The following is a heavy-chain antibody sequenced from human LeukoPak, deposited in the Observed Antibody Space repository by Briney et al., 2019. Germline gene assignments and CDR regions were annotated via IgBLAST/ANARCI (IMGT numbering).Heavy chain of an antibody. CDR3: ARTVVVTAPPNWFDP. V-gene: IGHV4-39*01. Sequence: SETLSLTCTVSGGSISSSSYYWGWIRQPPGKGLEWIGSIYYSGSTYYNPSLKSRVTISVDTSKNQFSLKLSSVTAADTAVYYCARTVVVTAPPNWFDPWGQGTLVTVSS. D-gene: IGHD2-21*02. J-gene: IGHJ5*02. CDR2: IYYSGST. CDR1: GGSISSSSYY.